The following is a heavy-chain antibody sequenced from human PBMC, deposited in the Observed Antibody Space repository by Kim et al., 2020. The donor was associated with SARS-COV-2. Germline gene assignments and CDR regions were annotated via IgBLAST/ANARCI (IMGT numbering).Heavy chain of an antibody. CDR1: GFTFSSYG. J-gene: IGHJ4*02. V-gene: IGHV3-30*18. CDR2: ISYDGSNK. D-gene: IGHD6-13*01. CDR3: AKDGGSSSWTGDY. Sequence: GGSLRLSCAASGFTFSSYGMHWVRQAPGKGLEWVAVISYDGSNKYYADSVKGRFTISRDNSKNTLYLQMNSLRAEDTAVYYCAKDGGSSSWTGDYWGQGT.